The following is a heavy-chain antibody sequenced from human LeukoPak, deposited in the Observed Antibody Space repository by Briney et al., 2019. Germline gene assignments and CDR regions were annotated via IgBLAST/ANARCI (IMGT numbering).Heavy chain of an antibody. CDR3: ARDAFGSGSYYNVYYLDY. Sequence: SVKVSCKASGGTFSSYAISWVRQAPGQGLEWMGGIIPIFGTANYAQKFQGRVTITTDESTSTAYMELSSLRSEDTAVYYCARDAFGSGSYYNVYYLDYWGQGTLVTVSS. J-gene: IGHJ4*02. V-gene: IGHV1-69*05. CDR1: GGTFSSYA. CDR2: IIPIFGTA. D-gene: IGHD3-10*01.